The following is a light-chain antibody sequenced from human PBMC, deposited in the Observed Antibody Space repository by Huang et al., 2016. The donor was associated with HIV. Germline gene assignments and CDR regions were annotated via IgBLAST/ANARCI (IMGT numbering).Light chain of an antibody. CDR3: QKSYGS. CDR1: QTISSY. V-gene: IGKV1-39*01. J-gene: IGKJ3*01. Sequence: IQMTQSPSSLSASVGDRVTITCRASQTISSYLNWYQQKPGKVPKLLIYAASSLRSGVPSRFSGSGSGTDFTLTISSLQPEDFATYYCQKSYGSFGPGTRVDIK. CDR2: AAS.